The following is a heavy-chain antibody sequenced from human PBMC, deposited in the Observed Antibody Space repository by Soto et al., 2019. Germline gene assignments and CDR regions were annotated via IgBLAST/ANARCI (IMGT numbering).Heavy chain of an antibody. V-gene: IGHV3-23*01. J-gene: IGHJ4*02. D-gene: IGHD6-13*01. CDR2: ISGSGGST. CDR3: AKGFGYSSSWYYFDY. Sequence: GGSLRLSCAASGFTFSSYAMSWVRQAPGKGLERVSAISGSGGSTYYADSVKGRFTISRDNSKNTLYLQMNSLRAEDTAVYYCAKGFGYSSSWYYFDYWGQGTLVTVSS. CDR1: GFTFSSYA.